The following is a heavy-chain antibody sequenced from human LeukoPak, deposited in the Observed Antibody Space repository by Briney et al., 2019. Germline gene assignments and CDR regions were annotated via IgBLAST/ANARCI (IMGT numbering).Heavy chain of an antibody. CDR3: ARASDYYDSSGYYWDY. CDR2: IYYSGST. D-gene: IGHD3-22*01. CDR1: GGSISSYY. V-gene: IGHV4-59*01. J-gene: IGHJ4*02. Sequence: SETLSLTCTVSGGSISSYYWSWIRQPPGKGLEWIGYIYYSGSTNYNPSLKSRVTISVDTSRNQFSLKLSSVTAADTAVYYCARASDYYDSSGYYWDYWGQGTLVTVSS.